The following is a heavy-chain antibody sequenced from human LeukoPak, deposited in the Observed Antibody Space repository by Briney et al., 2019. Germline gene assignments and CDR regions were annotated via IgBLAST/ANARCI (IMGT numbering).Heavy chain of an antibody. V-gene: IGHV1-24*01. CDR2: FDPEDGET. D-gene: IGHD3-10*01. CDR3: ATDRYGSGIGWFDP. J-gene: IGHJ5*02. Sequence: GASVKVSCKVSGYTHTELSMHWVRQAPGKGLEWMGGFDPEDGETIYAQKFQGRVTMTEDTSTDTAYMELSSLRSEDPAVYYCATDRYGSGIGWFDPWGQGTLVTVSS. CDR1: GYTHTELS.